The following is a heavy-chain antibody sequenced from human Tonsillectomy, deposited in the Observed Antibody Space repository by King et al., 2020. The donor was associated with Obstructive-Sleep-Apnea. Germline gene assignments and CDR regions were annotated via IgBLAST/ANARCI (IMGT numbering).Heavy chain of an antibody. Sequence: VQLVESGAEVKKLGESLRISCKGSGYSFTSYRVNWVRQMPGKGLEWMGRIDPSDSYTNYSPSFQGHVTISADKSISTAYLHWSSLKASDTAMYYCARHYYGSGSYHDSWGQGTLVTVSS. CDR2: IDPSDSYT. J-gene: IGHJ5*01. CDR3: ARHYYGSGSYHDS. V-gene: IGHV5-10-1*03. D-gene: IGHD3-10*01. CDR1: GYSFTSYR.